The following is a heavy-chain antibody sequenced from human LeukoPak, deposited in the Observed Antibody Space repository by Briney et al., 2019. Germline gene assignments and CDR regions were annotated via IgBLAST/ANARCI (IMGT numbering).Heavy chain of an antibody. D-gene: IGHD3-10*01. J-gene: IGHJ4*02. CDR1: GFTFSSYA. V-gene: IGHV3-23*01. CDR3: AKEGKSSGPSALDY. CDR2: ISGSGAGT. Sequence: GESLRLSCAASGFTFSSYAVTWVRQAPGKGLEWVSAISGSGAGTYYADSVKGRFTISRDNSKNTLYLQMNSLRAEDTAVYYCAKEGKSSGPSALDYWGQGTLVTVSS.